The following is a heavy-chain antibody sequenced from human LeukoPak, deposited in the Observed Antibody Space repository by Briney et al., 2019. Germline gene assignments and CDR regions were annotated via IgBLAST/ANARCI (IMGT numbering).Heavy chain of an antibody. J-gene: IGHJ6*03. CDR1: GGSISSGSYY. D-gene: IGHD1/OR15-1a*01. V-gene: IGHV4-61*02. Sequence: SQTLSLTCTVSGGSISSGSYYWSWIRQPAGKGLEWIGRIYTSGSTNYNPSLKSRVTISVDTSKNQFSLKLSSVTAADTAVYYCARSSMKTKGGAPYYYYYYMDVWGKGTTVTVSS. CDR2: IYTSGST. CDR3: ARSSMKTKGGAPYYYYYYMDV.